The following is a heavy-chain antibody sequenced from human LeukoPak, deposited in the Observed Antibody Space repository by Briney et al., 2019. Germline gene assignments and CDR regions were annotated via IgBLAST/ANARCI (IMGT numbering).Heavy chain of an antibody. J-gene: IGHJ4*02. CDR1: GFTFSTYW. D-gene: IGHD2-15*01. Sequence: GGSLRLSCAASGFTFSTYWMNWVRQAPGKGLEWVSAISGSGGSTYYADSVKGRLTISRDNSKNTLYLRMNSLRAEDTAVYYCAKEALCSGGSCYGGFDYWGQGTLVTVSS. V-gene: IGHV3-23*01. CDR2: ISGSGGST. CDR3: AKEALCSGGSCYGGFDY.